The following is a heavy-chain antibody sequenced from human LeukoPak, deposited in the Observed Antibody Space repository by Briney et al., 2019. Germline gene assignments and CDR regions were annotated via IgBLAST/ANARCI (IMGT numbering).Heavy chain of an antibody. CDR1: GGSFSGYY. D-gene: IGHD1-7*01. J-gene: IGHJ4*02. CDR3: AIISYNWNYGDY. V-gene: IGHV4-34*01. Sequence: PSETLSLTCAVYGGSFSGYYWSWIRQPPGKGLEWIGEINHSGSTNYNPSLKSRVTIAVDTSKNQFSLRLSSVTAADTAVYYCAIISYNWNYGDYWGQGTLVTVSS. CDR2: INHSGST.